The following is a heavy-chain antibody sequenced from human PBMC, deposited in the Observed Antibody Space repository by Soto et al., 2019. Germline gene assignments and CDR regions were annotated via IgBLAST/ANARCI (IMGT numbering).Heavy chain of an antibody. CDR2: IDGSDQK. CDR1: GFSLTTSGMS. D-gene: IGHD3-9*01. V-gene: IGHV2-70*01. CDR3: ARLMKGGTSDWFHIDF. Sequence: SGPTLVNPTQTLTLTCTLSGFSLTTSGMSVTWIRQPPGKALEWLAFIDGSDQKYYTSSLRTRLTLSKDTSKNLVLLTMNNMDPLDTGTYFXARLMKGGTSDWFHIDFWGQGTLVTVSS. J-gene: IGHJ4*02.